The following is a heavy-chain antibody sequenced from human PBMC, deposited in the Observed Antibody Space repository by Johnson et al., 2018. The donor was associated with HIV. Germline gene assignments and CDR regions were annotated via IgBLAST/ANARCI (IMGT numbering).Heavy chain of an antibody. CDR1: GFTVSSNY. V-gene: IGHV3-66*02. D-gene: IGHD1-26*01. J-gene: IGHJ3*02. CDR2: IYSGGKT. CDR3: ARDVRVGTTRTGAFDI. Sequence: VQLVESGGGVVQPGRSLRLSCAASGFTVSSNYMSWVRQAPGKGLEWVSVIYSGGKTYYGDSVGGRFTNSRDNATNTVSLQMISLRAEDTAVYFCARDVRVGTTRTGAFDIWGQGTKVTVSS.